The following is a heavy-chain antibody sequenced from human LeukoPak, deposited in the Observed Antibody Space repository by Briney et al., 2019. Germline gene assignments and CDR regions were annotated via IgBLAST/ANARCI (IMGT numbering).Heavy chain of an antibody. J-gene: IGHJ5*02. CDR1: GFTFSSYA. D-gene: IGHD1-7*01. CDR2: ISYDGDNK. Sequence: GGSLRLSCAASGFTFSSYAMHWVRQAPGKGLEWVAVISYDGDNKYYADSVKGRFTISRDNSKNTLYLQMNSLRAEDTAVYYCAREGLELQTLSWFDPWGQGTLVTVSS. V-gene: IGHV3-30-3*01. CDR3: AREGLELQTLSWFDP.